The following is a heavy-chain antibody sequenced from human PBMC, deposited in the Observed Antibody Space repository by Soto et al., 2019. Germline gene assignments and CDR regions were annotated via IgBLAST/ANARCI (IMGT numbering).Heavy chain of an antibody. CDR3: ARSPRYSGSYHYYGMDV. D-gene: IGHD1-26*01. CDR1: GCICTSYW. CDR2: IYPGDSDT. V-gene: IGHV5-51*01. J-gene: IGHJ6*02. Sequence: PGERLKSCGNGSGCICTSYWSGWVRQMPGKGLEWMGIIYPGDSDTRYSPSFQGQVTISADKSISTAYLQWSSLKASDTAMYYCARSPRYSGSYHYYGMDVWGQGTTVPVSS.